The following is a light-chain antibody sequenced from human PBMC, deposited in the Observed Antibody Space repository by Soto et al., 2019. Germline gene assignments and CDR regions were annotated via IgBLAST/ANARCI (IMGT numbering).Light chain of an antibody. V-gene: IGKV3-20*01. CDR1: QSVPSSY. CDR2: GAS. J-gene: IGKJ3*01. CDR3: QQHGSYPPST. Sequence: EIVLTQSPGTLSLSPGERATLSCRASQSVPSSYFSWYQQRPGQAPRLLIYGASTSAAGLPDRISGSGSGTDVTITVIGREPEDFVVYFCQQHGSYPPSTFGAGTKVDIK.